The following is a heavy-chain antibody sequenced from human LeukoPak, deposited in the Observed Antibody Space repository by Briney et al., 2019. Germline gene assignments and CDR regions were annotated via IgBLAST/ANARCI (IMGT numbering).Heavy chain of an antibody. CDR1: GFPVDNNY. J-gene: IGHJ4*02. Sequence: GGPLRLSCAASGFPVDNNYMIWLRQAPPKGPEWVSLIFSHGETSYADSVKGRFTISRDNSKNTLYLQMNGLRVEDTAVYYCARDPPAVSINTYAWGQGTLVTVSS. CDR3: ARDPPAVSINTYA. CDR2: IFSHGET. D-gene: IGHD2-8*01. V-gene: IGHV3-66*01.